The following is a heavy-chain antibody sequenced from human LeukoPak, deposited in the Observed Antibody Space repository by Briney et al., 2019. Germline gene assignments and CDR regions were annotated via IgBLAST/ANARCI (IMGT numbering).Heavy chain of an antibody. CDR1: DYTFTSYD. V-gene: IGHV1-8*03. CDR2: MNPNSGST. D-gene: IGHD5-12*01. Sequence: ASVNVSYKASDYTFTSYDINWVRQATGQGLEWMGWMNPNSGSTGYAQKFQGRVTITRSTSISTAYMELRGLRSEDTAVYYCARGRSTGYPYYFEYWGQGTLVTVSS. CDR3: ARGRSTGYPYYFEY. J-gene: IGHJ4*02.